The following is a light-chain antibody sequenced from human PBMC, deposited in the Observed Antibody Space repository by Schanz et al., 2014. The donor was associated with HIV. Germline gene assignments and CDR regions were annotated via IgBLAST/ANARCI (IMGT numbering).Light chain of an antibody. CDR1: QSVGNG. CDR3: QQSNTFPYT. V-gene: IGKV1-5*03. Sequence: DIQMTQSPSTVSASVGDRVTVTCRASQSVGNGLAWFQQKPGRAPKLLLYRTSTLESGVPSRFSGSGSGTDFTLTITSLQPDDFATYYCQQSNTFPYTFGQGTKLEIK. CDR2: RTS. J-gene: IGKJ2*01.